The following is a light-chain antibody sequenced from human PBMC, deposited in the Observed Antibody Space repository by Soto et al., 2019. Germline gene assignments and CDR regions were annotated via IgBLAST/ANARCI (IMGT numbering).Light chain of an antibody. CDR1: QSISSY. CDR2: AAS. CDR3: QQSYSTLSWT. Sequence: DIQMTQSPSSLSASVGDRVTSTCRASQSISSYLSWYQQKPGKAPKLLIYAASSLQSGVPSRFSGSGSGTDFTLTISSLQPEDFATYYCQQSYSTLSWTFGQGTKVDIK. J-gene: IGKJ1*01. V-gene: IGKV1-39*01.